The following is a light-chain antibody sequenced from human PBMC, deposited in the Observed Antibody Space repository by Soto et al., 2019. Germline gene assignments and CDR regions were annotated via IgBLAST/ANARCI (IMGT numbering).Light chain of an antibody. Sequence: DIQMTQSPSALSASVGDRFTITCRANQIISSYLNWYQQRVGKAPRLLIYASTNLVSGLPSRFSGRGAGTDFTLTISRLQPEDSATYYCQQTYDAPLTFGQGTRLEI. CDR3: QQTYDAPLT. V-gene: IGKV1-39*01. J-gene: IGKJ5*01. CDR2: AST. CDR1: QIISSY.